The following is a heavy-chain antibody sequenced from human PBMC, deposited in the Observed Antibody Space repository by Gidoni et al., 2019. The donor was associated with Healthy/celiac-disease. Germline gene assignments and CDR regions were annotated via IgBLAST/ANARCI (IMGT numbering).Heavy chain of an antibody. CDR3: AKEQSSGYYYYMDV. Sequence: EVQLVESGGVVVQPGGSLRLSCAASGFTFDDYTMHWVRQAPGKGLEWVSLSSWDGGSTYYADSVKGRFTISRDNSKNALYLQMNSLRTEDTALYYCAKEQSSGYYYYMDVWGKGTTGTVSS. D-gene: IGHD3-22*01. J-gene: IGHJ6*03. CDR1: GFTFDDYT. CDR2: SSWDGGST. V-gene: IGHV3-43*01.